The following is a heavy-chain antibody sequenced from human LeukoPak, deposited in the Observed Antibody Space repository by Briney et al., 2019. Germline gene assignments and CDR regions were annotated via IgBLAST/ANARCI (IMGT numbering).Heavy chain of an antibody. CDR1: GYTFTGCY. J-gene: IGHJ6*03. Sequence: ASVKVSCKASGYTFTGCYMHWVRQATGQGLEWMGWMNPNSGNTGYAQKFQGRVTITRNTSISTAYMELSSLRSEDTAVYYCARGHRIAARRYYYYMDVWGKGTTVTVSS. CDR3: ARGHRIAARRYYYYMDV. D-gene: IGHD6-6*01. CDR2: MNPNSGNT. V-gene: IGHV1-8*03.